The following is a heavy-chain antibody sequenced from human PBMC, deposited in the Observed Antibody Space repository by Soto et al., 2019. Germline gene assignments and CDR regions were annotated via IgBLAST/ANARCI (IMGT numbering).Heavy chain of an antibody. CDR2: IWYDGSNK. V-gene: IGHV3-33*01. J-gene: IGHJ3*02. CDR1: GFTFSSYG. Sequence: LRLSCAASGFTFSSYGMHWVRQAPGKGLEWVAVIWYDGSNKYYADSVKGRFTVSRDNSKNTLYLQMNSLRAEDTAVYYCARALVVAATGAFDIWGQGTMVTVSS. D-gene: IGHD2-15*01. CDR3: ARALVVAATGAFDI.